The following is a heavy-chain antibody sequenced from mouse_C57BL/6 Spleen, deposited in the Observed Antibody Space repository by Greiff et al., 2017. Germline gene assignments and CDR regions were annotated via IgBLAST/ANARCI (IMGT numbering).Heavy chain of an antibody. CDR3: ASYYDYDGFAY. Sequence: EVNLVESGGGLVKPGGSLKLSCAASGFTFSSYAMSWVRQTPEKRLEWVATISDGGSYTYYPDNVKGRFTISRDNAKNNLYLQMSHLKSEDTAMYYCASYYDYDGFAYWGQGTLVTVSA. CDR2: ISDGGSYT. J-gene: IGHJ3*01. V-gene: IGHV5-4*03. CDR1: GFTFSSYA. D-gene: IGHD2-4*01.